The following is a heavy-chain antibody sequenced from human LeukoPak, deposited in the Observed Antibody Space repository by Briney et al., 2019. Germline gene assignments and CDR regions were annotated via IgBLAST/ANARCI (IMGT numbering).Heavy chain of an antibody. D-gene: IGHD2-21*02. Sequence: GGSLRLSCAASGFTVSNNYMSWVRQAPGKGLEWVSVIYSAGSTYYANSVKGRFTISRDNSKSTLDLQMNSLGAEDTAVYYCARGGGAFCGSDCYRNFDFWGQGTLVTVSS. J-gene: IGHJ4*02. CDR1: GFTVSNNY. V-gene: IGHV3-53*01. CDR3: ARGGGAFCGSDCYRNFDF. CDR2: IYSAGST.